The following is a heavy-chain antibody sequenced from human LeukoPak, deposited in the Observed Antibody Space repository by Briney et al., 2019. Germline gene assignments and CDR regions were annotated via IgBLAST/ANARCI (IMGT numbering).Heavy chain of an antibody. J-gene: IGHJ3*02. D-gene: IGHD6-25*01. CDR3: ARVASAARRHDSFGI. Sequence: ASVKLSCKASGYTFTGYYMHWVRQAPGPGLEWMGWISPTSGGTNYAQKFQGRVTMTRYTSISTAYMELSRLRSDDTAVYYCARVASAARRHDSFGILGQGTLVTVSS. CDR1: GYTFTGYY. V-gene: IGHV1-2*02. CDR2: ISPTSGGT.